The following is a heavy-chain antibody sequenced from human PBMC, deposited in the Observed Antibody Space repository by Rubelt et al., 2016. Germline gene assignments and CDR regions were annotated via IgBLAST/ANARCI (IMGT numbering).Heavy chain of an antibody. CDR2: IGPSGTNT. D-gene: IGHD6-13*01. CDR1: GFTFSSYS. J-gene: IGHJ4*02. CDR3: AKISSSWYVGPYYFDY. Sequence: ESGGGLVQPGGSLRLSCAASGFTFSSYSMNWVRQAPGKGLEWVSYIGPSGTNTWYADSVKGRFTISRDNAKNSLYLQMNSLRAEDTAVYYCAKISSSWYVGPYYFDYWGQGTLVTVSS. V-gene: IGHV3-48*04.